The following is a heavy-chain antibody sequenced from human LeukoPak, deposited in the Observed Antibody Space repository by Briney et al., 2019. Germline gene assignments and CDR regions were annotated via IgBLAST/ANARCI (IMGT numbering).Heavy chain of an antibody. CDR2: IYYSGST. D-gene: IGHD3-3*01. V-gene: IGHV4-59*01. CDR1: GGSISSYY. CDR3: ARKNYDFWSGYPNWFDP. J-gene: IGHJ5*02. Sequence: SETLSLTCTVSGGSISSYYWSWIRQPPGKGLERIGYIYYSGSTNYNPSLKSRVTISVDTSKNQFSLKLSSVTAADTAVYYCARKNYDFWSGYPNWFDPWGQGTLVTVSS.